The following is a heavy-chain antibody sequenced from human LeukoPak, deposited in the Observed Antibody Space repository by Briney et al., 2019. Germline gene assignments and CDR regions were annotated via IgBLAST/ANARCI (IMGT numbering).Heavy chain of an antibody. Sequence: GRSLRLSCAASGFTFSIYWMSWVRQAPGKGLEWVANIKQDGSQKYYVDSVKGRFTISRDNAKNSLYLQMNSLRAEDTAVYYCARHYGSGTYYYYFDYWGQGTLVTVSS. CDR1: GFTFSIYW. V-gene: IGHV3-7*01. CDR2: IKQDGSQK. J-gene: IGHJ4*02. D-gene: IGHD3-10*01. CDR3: ARHYGSGTYYYYFDY.